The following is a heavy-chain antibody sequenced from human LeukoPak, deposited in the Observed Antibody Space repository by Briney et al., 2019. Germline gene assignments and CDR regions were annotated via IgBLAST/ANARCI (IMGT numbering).Heavy chain of an antibody. CDR3: AREDVIGGFDY. CDR2: ISSSSSYI. V-gene: IGHV3-21*01. J-gene: IGHJ4*02. CDR1: GFTFSSYS. D-gene: IGHD3-16*02. Sequence: GGSLRLSCAASGFTFSSYSMNWVRQAPGKGLEWVSSISSSSSYIYYADSVKGRFTISRDNAKNSLYLQMISLRAEDTAVYYCAREDVIGGFDYWGQGTLVTVSS.